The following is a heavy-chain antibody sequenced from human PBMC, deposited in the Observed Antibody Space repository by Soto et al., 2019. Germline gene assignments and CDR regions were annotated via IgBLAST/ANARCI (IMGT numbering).Heavy chain of an antibody. CDR3: ARDQVGASS. CDR1: GFTFSSYS. J-gene: IGHJ5*02. V-gene: IGHV3-48*01. D-gene: IGHD2-15*01. CDR2: ISSSSSTI. Sequence: GRSLRLSCAASGFTFSSYSMNWVRQAPGKGLEWVSYISSSSSTIYYVDSVKGRFTISRDNAKNSLYLQMNSLRAEDTAVYYCARDQVGASSWGQGTLVTVSS.